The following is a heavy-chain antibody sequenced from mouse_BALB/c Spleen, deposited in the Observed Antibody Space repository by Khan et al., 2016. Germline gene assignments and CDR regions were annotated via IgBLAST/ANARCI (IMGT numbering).Heavy chain of an antibody. Sequence: VQLQQSGAELVRPGASVKLSCTGSGFNIKDTYIHWVKQRPEQGLEWIGWIDPPNDNTKYDPNFQGKATITADTSSNTAYLQLSSLTSGDTAVYCCVRTTRDPWFAYWGQGTLVTVSA. CDR2: IDPPNDNT. D-gene: IGHD3-1*01. V-gene: IGHV14-3*02. J-gene: IGHJ3*01. CDR1: GFNIKDTY. CDR3: VRTTRDPWFAY.